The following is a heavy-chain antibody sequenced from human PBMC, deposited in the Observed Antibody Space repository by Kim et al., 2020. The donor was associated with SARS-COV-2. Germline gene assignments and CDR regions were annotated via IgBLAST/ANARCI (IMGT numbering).Heavy chain of an antibody. V-gene: IGHV1-69*01. CDR2: TA. D-gene: IGHD3-10*01. J-gene: IGHJ4*02. Sequence: TANNAHEFQGRSTITAYESTSTAYMELSSLGSEDTAVYYCARVAGGFDYWGQGTLVTVSS. CDR3: ARVAGGFDY.